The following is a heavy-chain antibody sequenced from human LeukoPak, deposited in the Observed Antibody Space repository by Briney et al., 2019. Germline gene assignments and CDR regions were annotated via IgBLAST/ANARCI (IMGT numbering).Heavy chain of an antibody. J-gene: IGHJ4*02. CDR1: GGSSSSHY. Sequence: SETLSLTRSVSGGSSSSHYWSWIRQPAGKGLEWIGRMYTSGSTNYNPSLRSRVTMSLDTSKNQFSLKLSSVTAADTAVYYCARARGYDYDYWGQGTLVTVSS. CDR2: MYTSGST. V-gene: IGHV4-4*07. D-gene: IGHD5-12*01. CDR3: ARARGYDYDY.